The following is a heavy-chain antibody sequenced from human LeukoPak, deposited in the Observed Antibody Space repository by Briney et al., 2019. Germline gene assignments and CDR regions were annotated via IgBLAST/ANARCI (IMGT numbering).Heavy chain of an antibody. D-gene: IGHD3-22*01. Sequence: GASEKVSCKASGYTFTGYYMHWVRQAPGQGLEWMGWINPNSGGTNYAQKFQGWVTMTRDTSISTAYMELSRLRSDDTAVYYCARGYYYDSSGYHDAFDIWGQGTMVTVSS. CDR3: ARGYYYDSSGYHDAFDI. J-gene: IGHJ3*02. CDR1: GYTFTGYY. V-gene: IGHV1-2*04. CDR2: INPNSGGT.